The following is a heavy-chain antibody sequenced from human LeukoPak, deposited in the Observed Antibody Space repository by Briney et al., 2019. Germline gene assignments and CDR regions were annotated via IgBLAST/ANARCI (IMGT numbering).Heavy chain of an antibody. D-gene: IGHD3-22*01. V-gene: IGHV3-20*04. CDR3: AREDHYYDSSDDYYMDV. J-gene: IGHJ6*03. CDR1: GFTFDDYG. CDR2: INWNGGST. Sequence: GGPLRLSCAASGFTFDDYGMSWVRHAPGKGLEWVSGINWNGGSTGYADSVKGRFTISRDNAKNSLYLQMNSLRAEDTALYYCAREDHYYDSSDDYYMDVWGKGTTVTVSS.